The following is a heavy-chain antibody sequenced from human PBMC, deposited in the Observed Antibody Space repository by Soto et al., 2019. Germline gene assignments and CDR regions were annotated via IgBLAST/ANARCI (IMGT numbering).Heavy chain of an antibody. J-gene: IGHJ6*04. V-gene: IGHV4-61*03. CDR3: EREGGLHRYYVIIV. Sequence: SQTLSLTCIVYRNTVTSGSHYWTWLLQPPEKRLQRIGYISYTGRTKYNPSLQSRVTISVDTPKNDFSLNLSSVTAADTAVYFCEREGGLHRYYVIIVRGNWTGVTVSS. CDR1: RNTVTSGSHY. D-gene: IGHD3-16*01. CDR2: ISYTGRT.